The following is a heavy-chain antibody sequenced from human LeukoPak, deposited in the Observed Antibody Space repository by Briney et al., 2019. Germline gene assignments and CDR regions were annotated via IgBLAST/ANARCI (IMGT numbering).Heavy chain of an antibody. Sequence: GGSLRLSCAASAFTFSSYWMHWVRQGPGKGLMWVARINSDGTTTNYADSVKGRFTISRDNAKNTLDLQMNSLRAEDTAVYYCTRSYRGVRGLHLFDYWGQGSLITVSS. CDR3: TRSYRGVRGLHLFDY. D-gene: IGHD3-10*01. J-gene: IGHJ4*02. CDR1: AFTFSSYW. V-gene: IGHV3-74*01. CDR2: INSDGTTT.